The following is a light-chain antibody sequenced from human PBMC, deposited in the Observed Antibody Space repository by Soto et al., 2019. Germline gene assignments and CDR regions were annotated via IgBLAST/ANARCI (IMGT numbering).Light chain of an antibody. J-gene: IGLJ1*01. Sequence: QAVLTQPPSISATPGQKVTISCSGSSSNVATNHVSWYQQLPGAAPKPLIFDSSARPSGIPDRFSGSKSGTSATLDINGLQTEDDADYYCGTWDSIRSAGVFGAGTKLTVL. CDR3: GTWDSIRSAGV. CDR1: SSNVATNH. V-gene: IGLV1-51*01. CDR2: DSS.